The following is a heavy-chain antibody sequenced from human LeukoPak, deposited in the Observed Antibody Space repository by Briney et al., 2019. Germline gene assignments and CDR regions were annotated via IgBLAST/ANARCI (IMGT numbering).Heavy chain of an antibody. V-gene: IGHV1-24*01. CDR2: FDPEDGET. Sequence: ASVTVSFKVSGYTLTELSMHWVRQAPGKGLEWMGGFDPEDGETIYAQKFQGRVTMTEDTSTDTAYMELSSLRSEDTAVYYCATRIVGQWLVSEVLGYFDYWGQGTLVTVSS. J-gene: IGHJ4*02. D-gene: IGHD6-19*01. CDR1: GYTLTELS. CDR3: ATRIVGQWLVSEVLGYFDY.